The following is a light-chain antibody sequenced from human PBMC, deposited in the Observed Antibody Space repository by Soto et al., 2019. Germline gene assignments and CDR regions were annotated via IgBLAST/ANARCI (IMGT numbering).Light chain of an antibody. V-gene: IGLV1-40*01. J-gene: IGLJ1*01. CDR3: QSYDSSLSGYV. CDR2: DNN. CDR1: SSNIGAGYD. Sequence: QSALTRPPSVSGAPGQRVTISCTGSSSNIGAGYDVHWYQQLPGTAPKLLIYDNNNRPSGVPDRFSGSKSGTSASLAITGLQAEDEADYYCQSYDSSLSGYVFGTGTKVTVL.